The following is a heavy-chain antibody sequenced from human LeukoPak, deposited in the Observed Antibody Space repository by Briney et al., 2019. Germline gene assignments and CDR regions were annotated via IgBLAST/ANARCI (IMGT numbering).Heavy chain of an antibody. Sequence: PSETLSLTCAVSGYSLSSGHYWGWIRPPPGKGLEWIGSIYHSGGTYYNPSLKSRVTISVDTSKNQFSLKMKSVTAADTAVYYCAGFTPAVDYCSQGTLVTVSS. D-gene: IGHD3-10*01. CDR3: AGFTPAVDY. V-gene: IGHV4-38-2*01. CDR1: GYSLSSGHY. CDR2: IYHSGGT. J-gene: IGHJ4*02.